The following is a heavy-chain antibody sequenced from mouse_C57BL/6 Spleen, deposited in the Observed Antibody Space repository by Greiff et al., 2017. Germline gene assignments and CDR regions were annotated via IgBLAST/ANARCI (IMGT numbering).Heavy chain of an antibody. Sequence: VQLQQSGPGLVRPGASVKMSCKTSGYTFTSYWMHWVKQRPGQGLEWIGAIYPGNSDTSYNQKFTGKAKLTAVTYASTAYMELSSHKNEDSAVYYCTRGDVYCVAYWGQGTLVTVSA. D-gene: IGHD2-3*01. CDR1: GYTFTSYW. CDR2: IYPGNSDT. V-gene: IGHV1-5*01. J-gene: IGHJ3*01. CDR3: TRGDVYCVAY.